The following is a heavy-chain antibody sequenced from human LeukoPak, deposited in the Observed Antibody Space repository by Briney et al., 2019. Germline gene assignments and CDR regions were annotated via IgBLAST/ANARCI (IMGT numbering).Heavy chain of an antibody. Sequence: SVKVSCKASGGTFSSYAISWVRQAPGQGLEWMGGIIPIFGTANYAQKFQGRVTITTDESTSTAYMELSSLRSEDTAVYYCARVHPREGGIDYWGQGSLVTVSS. CDR1: GGTFSSYA. D-gene: IGHD1-26*01. V-gene: IGHV1-69*05. CDR2: IIPIFGTA. J-gene: IGHJ4*02. CDR3: ARVHPREGGIDY.